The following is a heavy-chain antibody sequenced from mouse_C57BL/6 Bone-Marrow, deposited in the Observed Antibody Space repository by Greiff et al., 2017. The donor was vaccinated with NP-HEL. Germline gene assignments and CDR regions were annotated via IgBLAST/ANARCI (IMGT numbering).Heavy chain of an antibody. CDR2: INPSSGYT. CDR3: ARRGDYDGGFAY. V-gene: IGHV1-4*01. D-gene: IGHD2-4*01. CDR1: GYTFTSYT. J-gene: IGHJ3*01. Sequence: VQLQQSGAELARPGASVKMSCKASGYTFTSYTMHWVKQRPGQGLEWIGYINPSSGYTKYNQKFKDKATLTEDKSSSTAYMQLSSLTSEDSAVYYCARRGDYDGGFAYWGQGTLVTVSA.